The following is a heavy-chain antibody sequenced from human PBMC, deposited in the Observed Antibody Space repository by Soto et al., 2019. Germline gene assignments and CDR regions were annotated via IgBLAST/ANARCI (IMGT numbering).Heavy chain of an antibody. CDR2: IYYSGST. D-gene: IGHD3-22*01. CDR1: GGSISSGDYY. V-gene: IGHV4-30-4*01. Sequence: SETLSLTCTVSGGSISSGDYYWSWIRKPPGKGLEWIGYIYYSGSTYYNPSLKSRVTISVDTSKNQFSLKLSSVTAADTAVYYCARDKSGYYYDSSGYDYWGQGTLVTVSS. J-gene: IGHJ4*02. CDR3: ARDKSGYYYDSSGYDY.